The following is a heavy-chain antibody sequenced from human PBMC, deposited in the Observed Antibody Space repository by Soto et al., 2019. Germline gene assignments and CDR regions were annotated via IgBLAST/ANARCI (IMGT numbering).Heavy chain of an antibody. CDR3: ARGALGSYSNDY. CDR1: GFTFTSYW. Sequence: EVQLEESGGVLVQSGGSPRLSCAASGFTFTSYWIHWVRQAPGKGLVWVSRIKGDGISINYADSVKGRFTISRDNARDTVFLQMNDLRAEDTAVYYCARGALGSYSNDYWGLGTLVTVSS. J-gene: IGHJ4*01. D-gene: IGHD2-15*01. V-gene: IGHV3-74*01. CDR2: IKGDGISI.